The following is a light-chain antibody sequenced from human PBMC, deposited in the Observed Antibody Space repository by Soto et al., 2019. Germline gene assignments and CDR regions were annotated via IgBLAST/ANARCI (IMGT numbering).Light chain of an antibody. CDR1: QHRSNNY. Sequence: VWSQVRGTLSLAPVQSVTISWRATQHRSNNYLAWYQQKTGQAPRLLIYAASSMATGIPARFSGGGSGTDFTLTISSLQPEDFAVYYCQQCYSTPLTFGGGTKVDIK. CDR2: AAS. V-gene: IGKV3-20*01. CDR3: QQCYSTPLT. J-gene: IGKJ4*01.